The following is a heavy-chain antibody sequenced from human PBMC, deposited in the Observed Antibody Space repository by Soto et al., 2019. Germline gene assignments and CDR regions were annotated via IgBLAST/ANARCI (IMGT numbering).Heavy chain of an antibody. V-gene: IGHV4-59*01. CDR1: GGSINYYY. D-gene: IGHD3-10*01. CDR3: ARDRLGSGSYLAFDP. CDR2: ITYSGNT. Sequence: SETLSLTCTVSGGSINYYYWSWIRQPPGRGLEWIGYITYSGNTNYNPSLKSRVSISLDTSRNQFSLMLSSVTAAATAVYYCARDRLGSGSYLAFDPWGQGTLVTVSS. J-gene: IGHJ5*02.